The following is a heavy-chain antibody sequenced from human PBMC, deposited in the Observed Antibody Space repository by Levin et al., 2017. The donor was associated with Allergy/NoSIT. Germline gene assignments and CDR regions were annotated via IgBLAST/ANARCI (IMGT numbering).Heavy chain of an antibody. V-gene: IGHV3-21*04. D-gene: IGHD6-6*01. CDR1: GFTFSSYS. CDR3: ASPLYSNSSGEGY. J-gene: IGHJ4*02. Sequence: GGSLRLSCAASGFTFSSYSMNWVRQAPGKGLEWVSSISTSSNYIYYADSMKGRFTISRDNAKNSLYLQMNSLRSEDTAVYYCASPLYSNSSGEGYWGQGTLVTVSS. CDR2: ISTSSNYI.